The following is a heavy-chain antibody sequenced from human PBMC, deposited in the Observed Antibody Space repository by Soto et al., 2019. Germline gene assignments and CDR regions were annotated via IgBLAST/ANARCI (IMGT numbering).Heavy chain of an antibody. CDR2: IYHSGTT. D-gene: IGHD3-10*01. V-gene: IGHV4-38-2*02. CDR3: ARVTKLLWFGELLLDY. J-gene: IGHJ4*02. CDR1: GYSVSSDYY. Sequence: LSLTCNVSGYSVSSDYYWGWIRQPPGKGLEWIATIYHSGTTYYNPSLKSRVTMSVDTSKNQFSLMLTSVTAADTAVYYCARVTKLLWFGELLLDYWGQGALVTFSS.